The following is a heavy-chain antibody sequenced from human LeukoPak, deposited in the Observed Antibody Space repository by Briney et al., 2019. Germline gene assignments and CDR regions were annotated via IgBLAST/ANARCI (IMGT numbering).Heavy chain of an antibody. CDR1: LYTFTIYA. D-gene: IGHD2-21*01. Sequence: GSVKDSCMASLYTFTIYAMHWVRPALGQRVEWMGWINTGNGNTKYSQKLQGSVTITRDTSASTPYMELSRLRSEDTGVCYCARRVGICGGECSDAFDIWGQGTMVTVSS. CDR3: ARRVGICGGECSDAFDI. J-gene: IGHJ3*02. CDR2: INTGNGNT. V-gene: IGHV1-3*04.